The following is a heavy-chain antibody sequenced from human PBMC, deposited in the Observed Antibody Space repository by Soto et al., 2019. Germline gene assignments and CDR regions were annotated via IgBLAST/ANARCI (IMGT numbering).Heavy chain of an antibody. J-gene: IGHJ5*02. CDR1: GGTFSSYA. V-gene: IGHV1-69*13. D-gene: IGHD3-10*01. Sequence: ASVKVSCKASGGTFSSYAISWVRQAPGQGLEWMGGIIPIFGTANYAQKFQGRVTITADESTSTAYMELSSLRSEDTAVYYCARGHDAYYYGSGSFSNWFDPWGQGTLVTVSS. CDR3: ARGHDAYYYGSGSFSNWFDP. CDR2: IIPIFGTA.